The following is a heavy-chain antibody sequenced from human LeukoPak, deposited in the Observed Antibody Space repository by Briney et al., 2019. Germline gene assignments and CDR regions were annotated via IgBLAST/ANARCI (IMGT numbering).Heavy chain of an antibody. J-gene: IGHJ3*02. CDR1: GGSFSGYY. Sequence: PSETLSLTCAVYGGSFSGYYWSWIRQPPGKGLEWIGEINHSGSTNYNPSLKSRVTISVDTSKNQFSLKLSSVTAADTAVYYCARISSIAAAGDAFDIWGQGTMVTVSS. V-gene: IGHV4-34*01. CDR2: INHSGST. CDR3: ARISSIAAAGDAFDI. D-gene: IGHD6-13*01.